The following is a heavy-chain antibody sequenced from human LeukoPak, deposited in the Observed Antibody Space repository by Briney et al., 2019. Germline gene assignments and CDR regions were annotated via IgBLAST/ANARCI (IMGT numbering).Heavy chain of an antibody. Sequence: PSETLSLTCAVDGGSFNGYYWSWIRQPPGKGLEGSGEIILSGSTNYKPSLKRGATISVETSKKQFSLKMSSVTAADTAVYYCARYCSGGSCYSITPATGRNDSNWFDPWGQGTLVTVSS. J-gene: IGHJ5*02. D-gene: IGHD2-15*01. V-gene: IGHV4-34*12. CDR2: IILSGST. CDR3: ARYCSGGSCYSITPATGRNDSNWFDP. CDR1: GGSFNGYY.